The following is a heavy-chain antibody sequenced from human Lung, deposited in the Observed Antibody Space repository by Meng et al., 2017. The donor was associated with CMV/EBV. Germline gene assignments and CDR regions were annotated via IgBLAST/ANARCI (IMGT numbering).Heavy chain of an antibody. CDR2: IYWNDEK. J-gene: IGHJ4*02. CDR3: VHSIYGGTYFDF. CDR1: GFSITTGGVG. V-gene: IGHV2-5*01. D-gene: IGHD4-23*01. Sequence: TFSGFSITTGGVGVGWIRQPPGQALEWLAIIYWNDEKRHSPSLKSRLTITRDTSKNQVVLTMTNMDPVDTATYYCVHSIYGGTYFDFWGQGTLVTVSS.